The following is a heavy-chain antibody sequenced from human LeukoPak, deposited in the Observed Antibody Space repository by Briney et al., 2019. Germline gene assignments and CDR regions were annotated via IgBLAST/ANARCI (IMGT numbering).Heavy chain of an antibody. Sequence: SETLSLTCAAYGGSFSGYYWSWIRQPPGKGLEWIGEINHSGSTNYNPSLKSRVTISVDTSKNQFSLKLSSVTAADTAVYYCARGYPKRVWLLPLDGMDVWGQGTTVTVSS. CDR3: ARGYPKRVWLLPLDGMDV. D-gene: IGHD5-24*01. CDR1: GGSFSGYY. CDR2: INHSGST. J-gene: IGHJ6*02. V-gene: IGHV4-34*01.